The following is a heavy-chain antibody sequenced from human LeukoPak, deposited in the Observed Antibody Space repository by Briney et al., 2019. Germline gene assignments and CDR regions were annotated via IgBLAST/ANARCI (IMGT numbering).Heavy chain of an antibody. J-gene: IGHJ4*02. V-gene: IGHV3-23*01. CDR2: ISGSGDST. CDR3: AKTRPLDSSSWSHGDY. Sequence: GGSLRLSCAASGFTFSSYAMSWVSQAPGKGLEWVSAISGSGDSTYCGDSVKGRFTISRDNSKNTLYLQMNSLRAEDTAVYYCAKTRPLDSSSWSHGDYWGQGTLVTVSS. D-gene: IGHD6-13*01. CDR1: GFTFSSYA.